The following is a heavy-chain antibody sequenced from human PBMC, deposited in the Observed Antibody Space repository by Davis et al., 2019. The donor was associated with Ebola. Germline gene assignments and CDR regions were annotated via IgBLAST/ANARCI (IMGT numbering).Heavy chain of an antibody. D-gene: IGHD2-8*01. CDR3: ARVRSGGYCTNGVCYLGGWFDP. CDR2: ISAYNGNT. V-gene: IGHV1-18*04. Sequence: AASVKVSCKASGYTFTSYGISWVRQAPGQGLEWMGWISAYNGNTGYAQKFQGRVTMTRNTSISTAYMELSSLRSEDTAVYYCARVRSGGYCTNGVCYLGGWFDPWGQGTLVTVSS. CDR1: GYTFTSYG. J-gene: IGHJ5*02.